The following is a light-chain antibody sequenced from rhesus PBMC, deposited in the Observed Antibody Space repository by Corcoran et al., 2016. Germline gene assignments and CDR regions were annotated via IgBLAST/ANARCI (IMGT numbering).Light chain of an antibody. CDR1: QSVSSY. J-gene: IGKJ1*01. CDR3: QQYSNWPWT. Sequence: EIVMTQSPATLSLSPGERATLSCRASQSVSSYVAWYQQKPEQAPRLLIYGASSRATGIPDRFSGSGSGTDFTLTISSLEPEDFAVYYCQQYSNWPWTFGQGTKVEIK. V-gene: IGKV3S9*01. CDR2: GAS.